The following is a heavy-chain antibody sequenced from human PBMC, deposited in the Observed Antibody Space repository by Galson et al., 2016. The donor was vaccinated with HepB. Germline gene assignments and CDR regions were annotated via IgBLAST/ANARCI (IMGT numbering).Heavy chain of an antibody. Sequence: PALVKPTQTLTLTCTFSGFSLPSRGVGVGWVRQPPGQALEWLAVIYWDDDKRYSPSLQSRLSITRDISKAQVVLKMTNVDPVDTATYYCVHTDVVSLGGAWRGSYYFDSWGQGTLVTVSS. CDR2: IYWDDDK. J-gene: IGHJ4*02. D-gene: IGHD3-16*01. V-gene: IGHV2-5*02. CDR3: VHTDVVSLGGAWRGSYYFDS. CDR1: GFSLPSRGVG.